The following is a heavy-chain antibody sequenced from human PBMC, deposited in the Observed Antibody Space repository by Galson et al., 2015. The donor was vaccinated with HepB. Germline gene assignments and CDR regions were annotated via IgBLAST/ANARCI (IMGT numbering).Heavy chain of an antibody. Sequence: SLRLSCAASGFTFSTVWMTWVRQAPGKGLEWVANIKQDGSEKYYVDSVKGRFTISRDNAKNSLYLQMNSLRVEDTALYYCARKGYTYGGFDYWGQGTLVTVSS. CDR3: ARKGYTYGGFDY. D-gene: IGHD5-18*01. V-gene: IGHV3-7*03. CDR1: GFTFSTVW. CDR2: IKQDGSEK. J-gene: IGHJ4*02.